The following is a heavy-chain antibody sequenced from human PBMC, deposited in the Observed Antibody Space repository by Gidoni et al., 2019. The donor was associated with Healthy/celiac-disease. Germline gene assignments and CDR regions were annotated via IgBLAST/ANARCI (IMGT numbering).Heavy chain of an antibody. V-gene: IGHV4-39*01. J-gene: IGHJ4*02. Sequence: QLQLQESGPGLVKPSETLYLTCTVSGGAISSSRSYCGWIRQHPGKGLEWIWSIDYSGRTYYNPSLKSRVTRSVDTYKNQFSLKRSSVTAADTAVYYCARTLAVAGTYPVDYWGQGTLVTGSA. CDR3: ARTLAVAGTYPVDY. CDR2: IDYSGRT. CDR1: GGAISSSRSY. D-gene: IGHD6-19*01.